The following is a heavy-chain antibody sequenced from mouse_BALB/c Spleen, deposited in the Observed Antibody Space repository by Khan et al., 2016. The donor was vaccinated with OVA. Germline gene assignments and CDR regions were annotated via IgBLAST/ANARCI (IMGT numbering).Heavy chain of an antibody. V-gene: IGHV1-77*01. CDR1: GYTFTDYY. J-gene: IGHJ3*01. CDR2: ISPGSGDT. D-gene: IGHD1-2*01. CDR3: ARRNYCGYTVAY. Sequence: QVQLKQSGAELARPGASVKLSCKASGYTFTDYYINWVKQRPGQGLEWIGEISPGSGDTYYNEKFKGKATLTADKSSTTAYMQLSSLTSEASAVYFCARRNYCGYTVAYWGQGTLVTVSA.